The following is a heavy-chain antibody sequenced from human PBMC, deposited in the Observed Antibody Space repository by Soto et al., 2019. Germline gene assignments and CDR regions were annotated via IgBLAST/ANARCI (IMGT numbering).Heavy chain of an antibody. Sequence: GQSLKISWKGSGYNFTTYWIGWVRQMPGKGLEWMGIIYPGDADTRYSPSFQGPVTISADKSISTAYLQWSSLKASDTAMYYCARPGRSGYSRRDAVDIGRQGTMVT. J-gene: IGHJ3*02. CDR3: ARPGRSGYSRRDAVDI. CDR1: GYNFTTYW. D-gene: IGHD3-3*01. CDR2: IYPGDADT. V-gene: IGHV5-51*01.